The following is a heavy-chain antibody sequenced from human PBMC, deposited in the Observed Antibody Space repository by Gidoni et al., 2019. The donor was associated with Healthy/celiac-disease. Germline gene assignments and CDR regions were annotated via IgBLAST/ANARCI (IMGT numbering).Heavy chain of an antibody. D-gene: IGHD3-10*01. CDR2: IYYSGST. J-gene: IGHJ4*02. CDR3: AREVRYYFDY. CDR1: GGSISSYY. Sequence: QVQLQESGPGLVKPSETLSLTCTVSGGSISSYYWSWIRQPPGKGLEWIGYIYYSGSTNYNPSVKSRVTISVDTSKNQFSLKLSSVTAADTAVYYCAREVRYYFDYWGQGTLVTVSS. V-gene: IGHV4-59*01.